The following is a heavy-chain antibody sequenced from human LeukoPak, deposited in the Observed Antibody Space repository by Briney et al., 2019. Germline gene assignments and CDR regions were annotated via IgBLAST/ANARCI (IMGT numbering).Heavy chain of an antibody. CDR1: GFTFDDYG. V-gene: IGHV3-20*04. CDR3: ARAKRPIVGATLDY. CDR2: INWNGGST. Sequence: GGSLRLSCAASGFTFDDYGMSWVRQAPGKGLEWVSGINWNGGSTGYADSVKGRFTISRDNAKNSLYLQMNSLRAEDTALYYCARAKRPIVGATLDYWGQGTLVTVSS. D-gene: IGHD1-26*01. J-gene: IGHJ4*02.